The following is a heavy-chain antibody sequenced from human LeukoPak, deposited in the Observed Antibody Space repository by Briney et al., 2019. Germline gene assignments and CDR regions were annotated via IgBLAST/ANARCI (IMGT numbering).Heavy chain of an antibody. Sequence: ASVKVSCKASGYTFTTYYMHWVRQAPGQGLEWMGVVNPSGGGTSYSQMFQGRLTMTRDMSTSTVYMELSSLRSEDTAVYYCTRTLGAVADSRYWFDPWGQGTLVTVSS. D-gene: IGHD3-16*01. CDR3: TRTLGAVADSRYWFDP. V-gene: IGHV1-46*01. CDR2: VNPSGGGT. CDR1: GYTFTTYY. J-gene: IGHJ5*02.